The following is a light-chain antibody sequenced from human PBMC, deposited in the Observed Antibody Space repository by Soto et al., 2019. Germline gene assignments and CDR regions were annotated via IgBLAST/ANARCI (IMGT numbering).Light chain of an antibody. CDR3: QQRSNWPPMYT. CDR1: QSVSSY. J-gene: IGKJ2*01. Sequence: EIVLTQSPATLSLSPGERATLACRASQSVSSYLAWYQHKPCQAPRLLIYDASNRSTGIPARFSGRGSGTDFALTIRSLEPEDFAVYYCQQRSNWPPMYTFGQGTKLEIK. V-gene: IGKV3-11*01. CDR2: DAS.